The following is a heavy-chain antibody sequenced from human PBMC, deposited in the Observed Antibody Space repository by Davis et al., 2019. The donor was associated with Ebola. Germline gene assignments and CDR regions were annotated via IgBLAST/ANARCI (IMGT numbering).Heavy chain of an antibody. CDR3: ARGEGYDFWSGYFWFDP. D-gene: IGHD3-3*01. CDR1: GGSISSGSYY. J-gene: IGHJ5*02. CDR2: IYTSGST. V-gene: IGHV4-61*09. Sequence: SETLSLTCTVSGGSISSGSYYWSWIRQPAGKGLEWIGHIYTSGSTNYNPSLKSRVTMSVDTSKNQFSLKLSSVTAADTAVYYCARGEGYDFWSGYFWFDPWGQGTLVTVSS.